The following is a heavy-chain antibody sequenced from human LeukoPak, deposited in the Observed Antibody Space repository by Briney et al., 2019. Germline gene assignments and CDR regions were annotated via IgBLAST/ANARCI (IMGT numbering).Heavy chain of an antibody. CDR3: AKDRGATDQYFDY. Sequence: GGSLRLSCAASGFTFSSYGMHWVRQAPGKGLEWVAVISYDGSNRHYADSVKGRFTISRDNSKNTLYLQMNSLRAEDTAVYYCAKDRGATDQYFDYWGQGTLVTVSS. CDR2: ISYDGSNR. D-gene: IGHD5-24*01. CDR1: GFTFSSYG. V-gene: IGHV3-30*18. J-gene: IGHJ4*02.